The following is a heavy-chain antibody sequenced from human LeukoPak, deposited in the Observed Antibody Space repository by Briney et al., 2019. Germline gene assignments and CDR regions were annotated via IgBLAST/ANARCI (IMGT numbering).Heavy chain of an antibody. Sequence: PGGSLRLSCAASGFAFSSYSMNWVRQAPGKGLEWVAFIRYDGSNKYYADSVKGRFTISRDNSKNTLYLQMNSLRAEDTAVYYCAKSMYYYDSSGWDPFDYWGQGTLVTVSS. CDR1: GFAFSSYS. CDR3: AKSMYYYDSSGWDPFDY. J-gene: IGHJ4*02. CDR2: IRYDGSNK. D-gene: IGHD3-22*01. V-gene: IGHV3-30*02.